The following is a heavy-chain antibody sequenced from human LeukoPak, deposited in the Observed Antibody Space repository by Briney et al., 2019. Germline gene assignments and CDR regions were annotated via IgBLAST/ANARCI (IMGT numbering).Heavy chain of an antibody. V-gene: IGHV3-21*01. CDR1: YFFISGYS. J-gene: IGHJ4*02. D-gene: IGHD1-1*01. CDR2: ISGDSTYI. Sequence: TGGSLRLSCADPYFFISGYSLNGVRQAPGKGLEWVSSISGDSTYIYNAGSVKGRFTISRDNAQASLYLQMISLRADDTAVYDCARVSGRLERQSDLDYWGQGTLVIVSS. CDR3: ARVSGRLERQSDLDY.